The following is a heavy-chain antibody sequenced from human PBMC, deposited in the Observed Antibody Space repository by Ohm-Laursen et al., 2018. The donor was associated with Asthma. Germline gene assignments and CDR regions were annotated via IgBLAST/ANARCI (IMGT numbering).Heavy chain of an antibody. Sequence: SLRLSCAASGFTFSDYYMNWVRQAPGKGLEWVSYISSSSSTIYYADSVKGRFTISRDDAKNSLYLQMNSLRDEDTAVYYCARGGHYDYVWEKNWFDPWGQGTLVTVSS. V-gene: IGHV3-48*02. CDR1: GFTFSDYY. CDR3: ARGGHYDYVWEKNWFDP. J-gene: IGHJ5*02. CDR2: ISSSSSTI. D-gene: IGHD3-16*01.